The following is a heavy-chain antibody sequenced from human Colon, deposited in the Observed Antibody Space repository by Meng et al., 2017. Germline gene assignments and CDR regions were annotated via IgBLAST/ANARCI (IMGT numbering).Heavy chain of an antibody. J-gene: IGHJ3*02. V-gene: IGHV3-23*01. CDR2: ISNNGATT. CDR3: AKDPDTSAFDI. Sequence: GESLKISCAASGFTFSSFAMSWVRQAPGKGLEWVSTISNNGATTYYADSVKGRFTISRDNSKNTLYLQMSSLRVDDTAVYYCAKDPDTSAFDIWGQGTMVTGSS. D-gene: IGHD1-26*01. CDR1: GFTFSSFA.